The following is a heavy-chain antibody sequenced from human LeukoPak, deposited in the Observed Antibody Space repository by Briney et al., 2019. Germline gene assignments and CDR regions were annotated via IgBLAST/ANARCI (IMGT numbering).Heavy chain of an antibody. CDR1: GFTFSTYA. V-gene: IGHV3-23*01. J-gene: IGHJ4*02. CDR3: AHTGGSGWYSLVWFDY. Sequence: GSLRLSCAASGFTFSTYAMSWVRQAPGKGLEWVSAISGSGGSTYYADSVKGRFTISRDNSKNTLYLQMNSLRAEDTAVYYCAHTGGSGWYSLVWFDYWGQGTLVTVSS. CDR2: ISGSGGST. D-gene: IGHD6-19*01.